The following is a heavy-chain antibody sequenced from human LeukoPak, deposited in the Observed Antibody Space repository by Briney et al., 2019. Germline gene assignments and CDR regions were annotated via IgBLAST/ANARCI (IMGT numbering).Heavy chain of an antibody. V-gene: IGHV4-34*01. D-gene: IGHD2-21*01. CDR2: INHSGNT. CDR1: GGSFSGYY. J-gene: IGHJ5*02. CDR3: ARRSVIFGSAARRAWFDP. Sequence: SETLSLTCAVYGGSFSGYYWSWSRQPSGKGLKWIGEINHSGNTNDNPSLDSRVTISVDMSKNQFSLRLSSVTAADTAVYYCARRSVIFGSAARRAWFDPWGQGILVTVSS.